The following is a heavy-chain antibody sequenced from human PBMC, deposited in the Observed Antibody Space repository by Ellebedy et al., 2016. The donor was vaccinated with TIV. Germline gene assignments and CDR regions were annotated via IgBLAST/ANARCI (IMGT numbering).Heavy chain of an antibody. CDR3: ARFSQQTYDY. V-gene: IGHV3-13*01. CDR2: IGTAGDT. J-gene: IGHJ4*02. CDR1: GFTVTTNY. D-gene: IGHD6-13*01. Sequence: PGGSLRLSCAASGFTVTTNYMNWVRQATGKGLEWVSTIGTAGDTYYPGSVKGRFTISRENAKNSLYLQMNSLRAGDTAVYYCARFSQQTYDYWGQGTLVTVSS.